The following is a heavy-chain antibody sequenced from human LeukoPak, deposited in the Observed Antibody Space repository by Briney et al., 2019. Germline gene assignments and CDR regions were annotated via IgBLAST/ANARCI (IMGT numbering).Heavy chain of an antibody. CDR3: ARSPGNFDY. CDR2: IKQDGSEK. CDR1: EITFSTYG. Sequence: GGSLRLSCAASEITFSTYGMHWVRQAPGKGLEWVANIKQDGSEKYYVDSVKGRFTISRDNAKNSLYLQMNSLRGEDTAVYYCARSPGNFDYWGQGTLVTVSS. J-gene: IGHJ4*02. V-gene: IGHV3-7*01.